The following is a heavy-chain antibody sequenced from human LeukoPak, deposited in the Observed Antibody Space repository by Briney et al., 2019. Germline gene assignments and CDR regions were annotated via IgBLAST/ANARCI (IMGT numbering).Heavy chain of an antibody. V-gene: IGHV4-59*01. CDR2: IYYSGST. J-gene: IGHJ4*02. CDR3: ARDGFYGDYQGFDY. CDR1: GFTFSNYW. Sequence: GSLRLSCAASGFTFSNYWMSWIRQPPGKGLEWIGYIYYSGSTNYNPSLKSRVTISVDTSKNQFSLKLSSVTAADTAVYYCARDGFYGDYQGFDYWGQGTLVTVSS. D-gene: IGHD4-17*01.